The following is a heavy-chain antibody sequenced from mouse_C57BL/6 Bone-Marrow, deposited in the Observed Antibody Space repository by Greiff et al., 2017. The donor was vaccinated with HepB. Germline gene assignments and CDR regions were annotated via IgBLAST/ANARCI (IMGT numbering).Heavy chain of an antibody. J-gene: IGHJ3*01. Sequence: VQLKESGGGLVQPGGSLKLSCAASGFTFSDYGMAWVRQAPRKGPEWVAFISNLAYSIYYADTVTGRFTISRENAKNTLYLEMSSLRSEDTAMYYCARPAYYSNRWFAYWGQGTLVTVSA. CDR2: ISNLAYSI. CDR1: GFTFSDYG. CDR3: ARPAYYSNRWFAY. D-gene: IGHD2-5*01. V-gene: IGHV5-15*01.